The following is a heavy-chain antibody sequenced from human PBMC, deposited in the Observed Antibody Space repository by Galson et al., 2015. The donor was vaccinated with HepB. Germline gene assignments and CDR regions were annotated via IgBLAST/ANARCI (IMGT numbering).Heavy chain of an antibody. CDR2: ISGNGGDT. Sequence: SLRLSCAASGFTFSSYAMHWVRQTPGKGLEWLLGISGNGGDTYYADSVKGRFTISRDNAKNTPHLQINSLRAEDTALYYCVRGSAYDFCAFDIWGQGTMVRVSS. D-gene: IGHD3/OR15-3a*01. CDR1: GFTFSSYA. CDR3: VRGSAYDFCAFDI. V-gene: IGHV3-23*01. J-gene: IGHJ3*02.